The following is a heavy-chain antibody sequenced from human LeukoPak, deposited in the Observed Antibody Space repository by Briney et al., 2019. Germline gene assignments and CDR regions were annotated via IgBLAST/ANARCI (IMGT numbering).Heavy chain of an antibody. CDR3: ARGLATTSEF. J-gene: IGHJ4*02. V-gene: IGHV3-30*04. Sequence: PGRSLRLSCAASGFTFNIYAIHWVRRAPGKGLEWVAAISYDGSNRYYADSVGGRFTVSRDNSKNTAYLQVNSLRTEDTAVYYCARGLATTSEFWGQGTLLTVSS. CDR2: ISYDGSNR. CDR1: GFTFNIYA. D-gene: IGHD5-12*01.